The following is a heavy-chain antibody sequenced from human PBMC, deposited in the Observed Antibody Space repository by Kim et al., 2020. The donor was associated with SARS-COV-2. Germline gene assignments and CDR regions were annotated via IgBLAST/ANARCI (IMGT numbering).Heavy chain of an antibody. Sequence: GGSLRLSCAASGFTFSNYAMTWVRQAPGKGLEWISAISGSGATTYYTDSVKGRFTISRDTSKNTLYLQINSLRAEDTAVYYCARGATTMTTGGDYWGQGTRVTGSS. D-gene: IGHD4-17*01. V-gene: IGHV3-23*01. CDR3: ARGATTMTTGGDY. CDR2: ISGSGATT. CDR1: GFTFSNYA. J-gene: IGHJ4*02.